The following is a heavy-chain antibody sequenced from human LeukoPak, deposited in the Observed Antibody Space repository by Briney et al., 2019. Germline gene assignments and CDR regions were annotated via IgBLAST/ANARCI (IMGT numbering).Heavy chain of an antibody. D-gene: IGHD3-10*01. V-gene: IGHV3-23*01. CDR3: AKEATLGSGYYDY. J-gene: IGHJ4*02. CDR1: GFTFSSYW. Sequence: GGSLRLSCAASGFTFSSYWMSWVRQAPGKGLEWVSDISGSGHSTFYADSVKGRFTISRDNFKNTLYLQMNSLRAEDTAVYYCAKEATLGSGYYDYWGQGTLVTVSS. CDR2: ISGSGHST.